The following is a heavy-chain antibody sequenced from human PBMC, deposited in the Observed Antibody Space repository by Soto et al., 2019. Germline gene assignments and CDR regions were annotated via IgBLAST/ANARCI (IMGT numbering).Heavy chain of an antibody. D-gene: IGHD1-7*01. CDR3: ARENWNYPYFDY. Sequence: GGSLRLSCAASGFTFGDYGMSWVRQAPGKGLEWVAVIRYDGSNKYYADSVKGRFTISRDNSKNTLYLQMNSLRAEDTAVYYCARENWNYPYFDYWGQGTLVTVS. V-gene: IGHV3-33*08. CDR2: IRYDGSNK. CDR1: GFTFGDYG. J-gene: IGHJ4*02.